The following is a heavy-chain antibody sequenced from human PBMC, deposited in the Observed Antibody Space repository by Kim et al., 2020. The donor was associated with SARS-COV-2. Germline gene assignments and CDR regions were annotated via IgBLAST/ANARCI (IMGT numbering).Heavy chain of an antibody. V-gene: IGHV3-15*01. Sequence: GGSLRLSCAASGFTFSNAWMSWVRQAPGKGLEWVGRIKSKTNGGTTDYAAPVKGRFTISRDDSKNTLYLQMNSLKTEDTAVYYCTTQTRGITGPTRYYYYVMDVWGQGTTVTVSS. CDR2: IKSKTNGGTT. J-gene: IGHJ6*02. CDR3: TTQTRGITGPTRYYYYVMDV. D-gene: IGHD1-20*01. CDR1: GFTFSNAW.